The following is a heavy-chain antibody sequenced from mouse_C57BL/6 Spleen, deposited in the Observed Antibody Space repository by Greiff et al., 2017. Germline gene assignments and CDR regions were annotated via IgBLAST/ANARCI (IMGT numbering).Heavy chain of an antibody. CDR3: ARYDYYGSSWYFDY. V-gene: IGHV3-6*01. D-gene: IGHD1-1*01. J-gene: IGHJ2*01. Sequence: EVQRVESGPGLVKPSQSLSLTCSVTGSSITSGYYWNWIRQFPGNKLEWMGYISYDGSNNYNPSLKNRIFITRDTSKNQFFLKLNSVTTEDTATYYCARYDYYGSSWYFDYWGQGTTLTVSS. CDR2: ISYDGSN. CDR1: GSSITSGYY.